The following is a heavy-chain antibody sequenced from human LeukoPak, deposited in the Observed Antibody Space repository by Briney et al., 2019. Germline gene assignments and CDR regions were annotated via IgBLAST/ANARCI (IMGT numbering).Heavy chain of an antibody. CDR1: GGSFSGYY. CDR3: ARSTFGGVIAYDAFDI. CDR2: INHSGST. D-gene: IGHD3-16*02. Sequence: PSETLSLTCAVYGGSFSGYYWSWIRQPPGKGLEWVGVINHSGSTNYNPSLKSRVTISVDTSKNQFSLKLSSVTAADTAVYYCARSTFGGVIAYDAFDIWGQGTMVTVSS. V-gene: IGHV4-34*01. J-gene: IGHJ3*02.